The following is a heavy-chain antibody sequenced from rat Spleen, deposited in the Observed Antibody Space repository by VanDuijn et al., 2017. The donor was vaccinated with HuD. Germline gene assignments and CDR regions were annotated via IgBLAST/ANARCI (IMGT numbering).Heavy chain of an antibody. D-gene: IGHD1-5*01. Sequence: EVQLVDSGGGLVQPGRSLKLSCAASGFTFSDYYMAWVRQAPTKGLEWVATISYDGSSTYYRDSVKGRFTISRDNAKSTLYLQMDSLRSEDTATYYCARKGYNHFFAYWGQGTLVTVSS. V-gene: IGHV5-7*01. CDR1: GFTFSDYY. J-gene: IGHJ3*01. CDR3: ARKGYNHFFAY. CDR2: ISYDGSST.